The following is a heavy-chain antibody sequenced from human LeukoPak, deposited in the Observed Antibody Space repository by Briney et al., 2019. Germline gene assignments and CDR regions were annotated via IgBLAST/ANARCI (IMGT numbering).Heavy chain of an antibody. CDR1: GLLQSELA. CDR2: DGSADKT. V-gene: IGHV3-23*01. CDR3: AKDSWSRNGIYDPFDI. D-gene: IGHD2-8*01. J-gene: IGHJ3*02. Sequence: GGPVRLPCAASGLLQSELAVLYPRDARGEAREGFLSDGSADKTFYTDAVNGRFRISRDDSNNTLSLQLNSLRLEDTAVYYCAKDSWSRNGIYDPFDIWGQGTMVTVSS.